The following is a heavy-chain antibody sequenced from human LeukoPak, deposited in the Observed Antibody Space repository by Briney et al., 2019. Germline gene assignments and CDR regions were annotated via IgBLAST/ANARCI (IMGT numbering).Heavy chain of an antibody. Sequence: GGSLRLSCAASGFIFSNYGMHWVRQAPGKGLEWVAFIQYNGTTKDYADSVKGRFTISRDNAKNSLYLQMNSLRAEDTAVYYCAGLGITMIGGVWGKGTTVTISS. J-gene: IGHJ6*04. CDR2: IQYNGTTK. CDR3: AGLGITMIGGV. V-gene: IGHV3-30*02. D-gene: IGHD3-10*02. CDR1: GFIFSNYG.